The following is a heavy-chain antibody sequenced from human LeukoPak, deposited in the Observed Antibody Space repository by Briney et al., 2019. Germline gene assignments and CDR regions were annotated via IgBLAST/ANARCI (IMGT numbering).Heavy chain of an antibody. J-gene: IGHJ6*02. Sequence: GASLKISCRGSGYSFTSHWLAWVRQLPGKGLEWMWIIYPDDSDVRYSPSFQGHVTISADKSICTAYLQWSSLMDSDTAMYYCARYRGYCSGGGCYSHYYYGMDVWGQGTTVTVSS. V-gene: IGHV5-51*01. D-gene: IGHD2-15*01. CDR2: IYPDDSDV. CDR1: GYSFTSHW. CDR3: ARYRGYCSGGGCYSHYYYGMDV.